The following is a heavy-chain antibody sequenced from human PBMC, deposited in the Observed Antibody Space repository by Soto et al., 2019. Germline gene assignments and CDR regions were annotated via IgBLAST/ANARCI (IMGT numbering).Heavy chain of an antibody. CDR2: IYWNDDK. CDR1: GFSLSTSGVG. CDR3: AHSRIAARYFDY. D-gene: IGHD6-6*01. J-gene: IGHJ4*02. Sequence: QITLKESGPTLVKPTQTLTLTCTFSGFSLSTSGVGVGWIRQPPGKALEWLALIYWNDDKSYSPSLKSRLTITQDTSKNQVVLTMTNMDPVDTATYYCAHSRIAARYFDYWGQGTLVTVSS. V-gene: IGHV2-5*01.